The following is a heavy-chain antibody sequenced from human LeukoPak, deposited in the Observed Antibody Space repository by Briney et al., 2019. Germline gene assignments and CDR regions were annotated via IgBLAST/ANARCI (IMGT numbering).Heavy chain of an antibody. CDR3: ARDDLEVATFDN. CDR1: GFTFSSYG. V-gene: IGHV3-23*01. D-gene: IGHD5-12*01. J-gene: IGHJ4*02. CDR2: ISGSGGST. Sequence: GGSLRLSCAASGFTFSSYGMNWVRQAPGKGLEWVSGISGSGGSTFYADSVKGRFTISRDNSRNTLYLQMNSLRAEDTAVYYCARDDLEVATFDNWGQGTLVTVSS.